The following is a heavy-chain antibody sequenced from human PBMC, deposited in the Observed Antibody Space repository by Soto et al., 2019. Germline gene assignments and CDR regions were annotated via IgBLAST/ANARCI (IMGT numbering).Heavy chain of an antibody. Sequence: QVQLQESGPGLVKPSQTLSLTCTVSGGSISTVNYWWSWIRQSPDVGLEWIGHIYNGGRTYNNPSLESRVTMSVDTSKNQLSLTLSSVSAADTAVYYCARGPSGDKVDSWGQGTLVTVSS. CDR2: IYNGGRT. CDR3: ARGPSGDKVDS. D-gene: IGHD7-27*01. V-gene: IGHV4-30-4*01. J-gene: IGHJ4*02. CDR1: GGSISTVNYW.